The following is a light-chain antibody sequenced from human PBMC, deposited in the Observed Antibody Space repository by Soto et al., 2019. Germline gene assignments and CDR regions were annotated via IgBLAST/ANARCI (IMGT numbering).Light chain of an antibody. CDR1: QSISNY. V-gene: IGKV1-39*01. CDR3: QQSYSTPPIT. J-gene: IGKJ5*01. CDR2: AAS. Sequence: DIQMTQSPSSLSASVVGRVTITCRASQSISNYLNWYQQKPGKAPKLLISAASSLQSGVPSRFSGSGSGTDFTLTISSLQPEDFATYYCQQSYSTPPITFGQGTRLEIK.